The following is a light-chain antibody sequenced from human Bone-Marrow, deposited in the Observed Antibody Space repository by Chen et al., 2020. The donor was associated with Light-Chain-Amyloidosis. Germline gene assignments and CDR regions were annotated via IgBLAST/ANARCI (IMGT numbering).Light chain of an antibody. J-gene: IGKJ4*01. CDR1: QTISSNY. Sequence: EIVLTQSPDTLSLSPGEGANLSCRASQTISSNYLTWYQQKFGQAPRLLIYGSSSRATGIPDRFTGRGSGTDFTLTINRLEPEDFAMSYCQQYGTSPLTFCGGTKVEIK. CDR2: GSS. CDR3: QQYGTSPLT. V-gene: IGKV3-20*01.